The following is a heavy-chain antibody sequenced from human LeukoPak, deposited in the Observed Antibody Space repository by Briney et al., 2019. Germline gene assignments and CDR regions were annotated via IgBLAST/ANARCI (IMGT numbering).Heavy chain of an antibody. CDR1: GGTFSSYA. CDR2: IIPIFGTA. J-gene: IGHJ6*03. CDR3: AVVYGGNSDYYYYMDV. D-gene: IGHD4-23*01. V-gene: IGHV1-69*05. Sequence: ASVKVSCKASGGTFSSYAISWVRQAPGQGLEWMGGIIPIFGTANYAQKFQGRVTITTDESTSTAYMELSSLRSEDTAVYYCAVVYGGNSDYYYYMDVWGKGTTVTASS.